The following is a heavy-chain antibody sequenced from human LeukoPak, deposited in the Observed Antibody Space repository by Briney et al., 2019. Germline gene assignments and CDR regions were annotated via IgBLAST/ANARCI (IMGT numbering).Heavy chain of an antibody. Sequence: ASVKVSCKASGYTFTGYYMHWVRQAPGHGLEWMGRINPNSGATNYAQNFQGRVTMTRDMSITTAYMELSRLTFDDTAVYYCARDYDYTGRSASDIWGQGTMVTVSS. CDR3: ARDYDYTGRSASDI. V-gene: IGHV1-2*06. CDR1: GYTFTGYY. CDR2: INPNSGAT. D-gene: IGHD3-3*01. J-gene: IGHJ3*02.